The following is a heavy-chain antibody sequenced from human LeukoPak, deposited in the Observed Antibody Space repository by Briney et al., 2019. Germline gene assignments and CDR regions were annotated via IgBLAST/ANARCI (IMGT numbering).Heavy chain of an antibody. V-gene: IGHV1-2*02. D-gene: IGHD1-1*01. Sequence: ASVKVSCKASGYIFTDYYVHWIRQAPGQGLEWMGWIDPNSGGAHHAVKIQGRATLTRDTSISTVYMDLSSLNSDDTAIYYCARSRTPFYYYGMHVWGLGTSLTVSS. J-gene: IGHJ6*02. CDR3: ARSRTPFYYYGMHV. CDR1: GYIFTDYY. CDR2: IDPNSGGA.